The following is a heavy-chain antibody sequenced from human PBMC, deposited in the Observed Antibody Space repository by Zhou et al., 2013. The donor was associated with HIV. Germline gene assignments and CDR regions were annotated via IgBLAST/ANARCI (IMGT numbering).Heavy chain of an antibody. J-gene: IGHJ4*02. CDR2: IIPIFDTS. CDR3: ARGLGASYDSSGYWDY. Sequence: QVQLVQSGAEVKKPGSSVKVSCKASGGTFNTYAISWVRQAPGQGLEWMGGIIPIFDTSKYAQKLQGRVTITTDASTSTAYMELSSLRSEDTAVYYCARGLGASYDSSGYWDYWGQGTLVTVSS. D-gene: IGHD3-22*01. V-gene: IGHV1-69*05. CDR1: GGTFNTYA.